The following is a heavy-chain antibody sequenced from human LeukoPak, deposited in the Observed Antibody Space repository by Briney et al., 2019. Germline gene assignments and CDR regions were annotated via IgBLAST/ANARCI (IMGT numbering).Heavy chain of an antibody. CDR1: GGSISSSSYY. CDR3: AVRSLAVAGTSEGSFDY. CDR2: IYYSGST. J-gene: IGHJ4*02. D-gene: IGHD6-19*01. Sequence: SETLSLTCTASGGSISSSSYYWGWIRQPPGKGLEWIGYIYYSGSTNYNPSLKSRVTISVDTSKNQFSLKLSSVTAADTAVYYCAVRSLAVAGTSEGSFDYWGQGTLVTVSS. V-gene: IGHV4-61*05.